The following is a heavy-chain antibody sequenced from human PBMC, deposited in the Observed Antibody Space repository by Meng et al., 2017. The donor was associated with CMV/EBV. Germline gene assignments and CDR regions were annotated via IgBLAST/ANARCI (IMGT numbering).Heavy chain of an antibody. Sequence: GGSLRLSCAASGFTFDDYAMHWVRQAPGKGLEWVSGISWNSGSIGYADSVKGRFTISRDNAKNSLYLQMNSLRAEDTALYYCAFAPTYYYGMDVWGQRTTVTVSS. CDR1: GFTFDDYA. J-gene: IGHJ6*02. CDR2: ISWNSGSI. V-gene: IGHV3-9*01. CDR3: AFAPTYYYGMDV.